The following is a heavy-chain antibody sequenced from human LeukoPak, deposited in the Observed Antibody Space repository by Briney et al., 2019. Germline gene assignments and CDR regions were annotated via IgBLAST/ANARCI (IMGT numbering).Heavy chain of an antibody. CDR2: ISGSGGST. CDR1: GFTFSSYG. Sequence: GGSLRLSCAASGFTFSSYGMHWVRQAPGKGLEWVSAISGSGGSTYYADSVKGRFTISRDNSKNTLYLQMNSLRAEDTAVYYCAKDGGEYKIEDWGQGTLVTVSS. D-gene: IGHD6-6*01. CDR3: AKDGGEYKIED. J-gene: IGHJ4*02. V-gene: IGHV3-23*01.